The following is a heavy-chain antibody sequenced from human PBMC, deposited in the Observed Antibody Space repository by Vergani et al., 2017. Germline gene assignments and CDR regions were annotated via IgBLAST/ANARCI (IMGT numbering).Heavy chain of an antibody. J-gene: IGHJ6*02. Sequence: VQLVESGGGLVKPGGSLRLSCAASGFTFSYFSMSWVRQAPGKGLEWVAFIGSSGPYLNYADSVKGRFIIPRDNTNNSLFLQLRSLRAEAAAVYYCARDCTSGGCPDNYGMDVWGQGATVTVSS. V-gene: IGHV3-21*06. D-gene: IGHD2-8*01. CDR2: IGSSGPYL. CDR1: GFTFSYFS. CDR3: ARDCTSGGCPDNYGMDV.